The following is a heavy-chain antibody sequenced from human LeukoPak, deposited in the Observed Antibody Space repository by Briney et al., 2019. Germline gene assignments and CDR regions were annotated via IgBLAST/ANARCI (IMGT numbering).Heavy chain of an antibody. CDR3: ARGDQYFDWLFDFDY. J-gene: IGHJ4*02. CDR2: INHSGST. Sequence: SETLSLTCAVYGGSFSGYYWSWIRQPPGKGLEWIGEINHSGSTNYNPSLKSRVTISVDTSKNQFSLKLSSVTAADTAVYYCARGDQYFDWLFDFDYWGQGTLVTVSS. D-gene: IGHD3-9*01. V-gene: IGHV4-34*01. CDR1: GGSFSGYY.